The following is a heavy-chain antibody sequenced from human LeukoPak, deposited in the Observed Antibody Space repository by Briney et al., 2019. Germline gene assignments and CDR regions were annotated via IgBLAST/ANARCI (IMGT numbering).Heavy chain of an antibody. CDR1: GGSISSSSYY. V-gene: IGHV4-39*07. CDR2: INHSGST. CDR3: ARSADFWSGYYGRGRIAFDI. Sequence: SETLSLTCTVSGGSISSSSYYWGWLRQPPGKGLEWIGEINHSGSTNYNPSLKSRVTISVDTSKNQFSLKLSSVTAADTAVYYCARSADFWSGYYGRGRIAFDIWGQGTMVTVSS. J-gene: IGHJ3*02. D-gene: IGHD3-3*01.